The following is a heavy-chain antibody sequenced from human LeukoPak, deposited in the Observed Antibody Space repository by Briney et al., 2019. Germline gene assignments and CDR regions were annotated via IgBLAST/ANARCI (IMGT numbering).Heavy chain of an antibody. V-gene: IGHV3-30*18. CDR3: AKDDSSDVLLWFGEPTALGY. CDR2: ISYDGSNK. Sequence: GGSLRLSCAASGFTFSSYGMHWVRQAPGKGLEWVAVISYDGSNKYYADSVKGRFTISRDNSKNTLYLQMNSLRAEDTAVYYCAKDDSSDVLLWFGEPTALGYWGQGTLVTVSS. D-gene: IGHD3-10*01. J-gene: IGHJ4*02. CDR1: GFTFSSYG.